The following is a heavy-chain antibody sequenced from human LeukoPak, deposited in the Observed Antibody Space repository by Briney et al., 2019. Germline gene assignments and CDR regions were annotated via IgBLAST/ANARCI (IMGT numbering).Heavy chain of an antibody. V-gene: IGHV3-23*01. CDR1: GFTFSSYA. CDR3: AREGWFGEFNLDY. D-gene: IGHD3-10*01. J-gene: IGHJ4*02. Sequence: GGSLRLSCAAPGFTFSSYAMSWVRQAPGKGLEWVSDISGRGDTTYYADSVKGRFTISRDNSKNTLYLQMISLRAEDTAVYYCAREGWFGEFNLDYWGQGTLVTVSS. CDR2: ISGRGDTT.